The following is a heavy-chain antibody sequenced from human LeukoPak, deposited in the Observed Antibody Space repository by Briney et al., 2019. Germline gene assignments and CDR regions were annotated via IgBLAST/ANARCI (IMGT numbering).Heavy chain of an antibody. J-gene: IGHJ4*02. CDR2: ISAYNGNT. CDR3: ARAVAGNHYFDY. Sequence: ASVKVSCKASGYTFTGYYMHWVRQAPGQGLEWMGWISAYNGNTNYAQKLQGRVTMTTDTSTSTAYMELRSLRSDDTAVYYCARAVAGNHYFDYWGQGTLVTVSS. V-gene: IGHV1-18*04. D-gene: IGHD6-19*01. CDR1: GYTFTGYY.